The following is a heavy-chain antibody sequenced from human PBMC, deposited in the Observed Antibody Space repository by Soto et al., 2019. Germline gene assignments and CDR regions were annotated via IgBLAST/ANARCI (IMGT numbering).Heavy chain of an antibody. J-gene: IGHJ5*02. D-gene: IGHD3-3*01. Sequence: GGSLRLSCAASGFTFSSYGMHWVRQAPGKGLEWVAVISYDGSNKYYADSVKGRFTISRDNSKNTLYLQMNSLRAEDTAVYYCAKDLPRVLRFLEWLFPNWFDPWGQGTLVTVS. CDR2: ISYDGSNK. CDR3: AKDLPRVLRFLEWLFPNWFDP. CDR1: GFTFSSYG. V-gene: IGHV3-30*18.